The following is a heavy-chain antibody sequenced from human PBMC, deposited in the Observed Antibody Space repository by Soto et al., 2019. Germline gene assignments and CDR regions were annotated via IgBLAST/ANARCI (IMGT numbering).Heavy chain of an antibody. CDR1: GFTFSDAW. Sequence: EVHLVESGGALVKPGGSLRLSCTVSGFTFSDAWMTWVRQAPGKGLEWVGRIISKVDGGTADYAAPVKGRFTISRDDSKNRLYLQMTSLTAEDTAVYYCTTDDYVGSGNGDYWGQGTLVTVSS. CDR2: IISKVDGGTA. CDR3: TTDDYVGSGNGDY. D-gene: IGHD3-10*01. V-gene: IGHV3-15*02. J-gene: IGHJ4*02.